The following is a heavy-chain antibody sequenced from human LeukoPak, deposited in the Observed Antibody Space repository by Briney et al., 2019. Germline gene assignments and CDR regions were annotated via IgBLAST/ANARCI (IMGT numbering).Heavy chain of an antibody. CDR2: IYTSGTT. J-gene: IGHJ4*02. V-gene: IGHV4-61*02. CDR1: GGSISSGGYY. Sequence: SQTLSLTCTVSGGSISSGGYYWSWIRQPAGMGLEWIGRIYTSGTTNYNPSLKSRVTMSVDTSKNQFSLKLSSVTAADTAVYYCVTRDSYGLDYWGQGTLVTVSS. D-gene: IGHD5-18*01. CDR3: VTRDSYGLDY.